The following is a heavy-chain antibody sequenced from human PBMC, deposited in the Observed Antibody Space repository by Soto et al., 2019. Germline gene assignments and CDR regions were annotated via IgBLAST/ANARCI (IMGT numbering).Heavy chain of an antibody. Sequence: VESLKISCKTSGYSFTSHWIAWVRQMPGKGLEWMGIIYPSDSDIRYRPSFQGQVTISVDKSISTAYLQWSSLKASDTATYYCARQDYSNYRGGMDVWGQGTTVTVSS. D-gene: IGHD2-2*01. J-gene: IGHJ6*02. CDR3: ARQDYSNYRGGMDV. V-gene: IGHV5-51*01. CDR2: IYPSDSDI. CDR1: GYSFTSHW.